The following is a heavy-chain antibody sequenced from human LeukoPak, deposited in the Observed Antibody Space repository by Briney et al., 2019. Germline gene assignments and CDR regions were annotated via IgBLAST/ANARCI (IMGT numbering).Heavy chain of an antibody. CDR3: ARDRGYYDSSGYPPLGAFDI. J-gene: IGHJ3*02. D-gene: IGHD3-22*01. V-gene: IGHV1-2*02. CDR2: INPNSGGT. Sequence: ASVKVSCKASGYTFTGYYMHWVRQAPGQGLEWMGWINPNSGGTNYAQKFQGRVTMTRDTSISTAYMELSRLRSEDTAVYYCARDRGYYDSSGYPPLGAFDIWGQGTMVTVSS. CDR1: GYTFTGYY.